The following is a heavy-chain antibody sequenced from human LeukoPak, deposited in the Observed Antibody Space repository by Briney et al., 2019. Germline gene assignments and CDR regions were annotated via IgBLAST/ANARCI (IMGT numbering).Heavy chain of an antibody. V-gene: IGHV4-39*01. D-gene: IGHD3-3*01. CDR1: GGSISISSYY. Sequence: PSETLSLTCTVSGGSISISSYYWGWIRQPPGKGLEWIGSIYYSGSTYYNPSLKSRVTISVDTSKNQFSLKLSSVTAADTAVYYCARHLAIFGVVINNWFDPWGQGTLVTVSS. CDR3: ARHLAIFGVVINNWFDP. CDR2: IYYSGST. J-gene: IGHJ5*02.